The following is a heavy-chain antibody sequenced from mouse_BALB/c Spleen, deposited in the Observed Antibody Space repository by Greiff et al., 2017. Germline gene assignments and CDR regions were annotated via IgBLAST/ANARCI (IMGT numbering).Heavy chain of an antibody. Sequence: DVQLVESGGGLVQPGVSRKLSCAASGFTFSSFGMHWVRQAPEKGLEWVAYISSGSSTIYYADTVKGRFTISRDNPKNTLFLQMTSLRSEDTAMYYCARGDSLDYWGQGTTLTVSS. CDR2: ISSGSSTI. CDR1: GFTFSSFG. V-gene: IGHV5-17*02. CDR3: ARGDSLDY. D-gene: IGHD1-1*01. J-gene: IGHJ4*01.